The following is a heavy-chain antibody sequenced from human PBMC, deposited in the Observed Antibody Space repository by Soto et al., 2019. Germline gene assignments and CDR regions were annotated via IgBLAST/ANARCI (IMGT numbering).Heavy chain of an antibody. CDR3: ARDTESNRYND. J-gene: IGHJ1*01. V-gene: IGHV1-18*01. D-gene: IGHD1-20*01. CDR2: IRPDNGNS. Sequence: QVQVLQAGPEVKRPGASVTCSCKTSVYTFSTSGISWLRQAPGQGLAWVGWIRPDNGNSKSAQRLQGRDNLTTETSASTAYMELRSLTADDTAMYYCARDTESNRYNDWGQGTLVTVSS. CDR1: VYTFSTSG.